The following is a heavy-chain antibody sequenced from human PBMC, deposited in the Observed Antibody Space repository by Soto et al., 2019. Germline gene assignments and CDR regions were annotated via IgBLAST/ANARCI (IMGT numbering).Heavy chain of an antibody. J-gene: IGHJ4*01. CDR2: IYHGGTT. CDR3: ARVHVMVVAGSTFDY. CDR1: DYSISSDYY. V-gene: IGHV4-38-2*02. Sequence: SETLSLTCTVSDYSISSDYYWGWIRQSPGKGPEWIASIYHGGTTFYNPSLKSRITISVDTSNNQFSLKLTSVTAADTAVYYCARVHVMVVAGSTFDYWGHGTLVTVSS. D-gene: IGHD6-19*01.